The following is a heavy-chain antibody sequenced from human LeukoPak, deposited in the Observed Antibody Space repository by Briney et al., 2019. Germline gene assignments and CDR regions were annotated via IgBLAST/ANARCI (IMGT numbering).Heavy chain of an antibody. CDR1: GFTFSSYS. V-gene: IGHV3-21*01. D-gene: IGHD3-22*01. Sequence: GGSLRLSCAASGFTFSSYSMNWVRQAPGKGLEWVSSISSSSSYIYYADSVKGRFTISRDNAKNTLYLQMNSLRAEDTAVYYCARDRENYYDGSGYYTRHFDYWGQGTLVTVSS. CDR2: ISSSSSYI. CDR3: ARDRENYYDGSGYYTRHFDY. J-gene: IGHJ4*02.